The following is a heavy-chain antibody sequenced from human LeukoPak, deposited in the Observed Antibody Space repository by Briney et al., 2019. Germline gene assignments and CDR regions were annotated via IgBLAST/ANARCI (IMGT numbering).Heavy chain of an antibody. CDR2: VSHDGIQT. CDR1: GFTFSNYA. J-gene: IGHJ4*02. Sequence: GGSLGLSCAASGFTFSNYAMHWVRQGLVKGPESMAVVSHDGIQTYYADSVKGRFTISRDNSKSTLFLQMNSLRAEDTAVYYCARDGGGGYNQIDFWGQGTLVTVSS. CDR3: ARDGGGGYNQIDF. V-gene: IGHV3-30-3*01. D-gene: IGHD5-24*01.